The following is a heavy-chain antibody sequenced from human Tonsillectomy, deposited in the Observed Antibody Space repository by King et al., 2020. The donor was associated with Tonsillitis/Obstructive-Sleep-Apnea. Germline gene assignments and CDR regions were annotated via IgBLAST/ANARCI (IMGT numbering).Heavy chain of an antibody. Sequence: VQLVESGSELKKPGASVKVSCKASGYTFSNYAINWVRQAPGQGLEWMGWIDTSTGDPTFAQGFTGRFVFSLDTSVSTAYLQISSLKAEDTAVYYCARALYSSGWLSYYNYMDVWGKGTTVTVSS. J-gene: IGHJ6*03. D-gene: IGHD6-19*01. CDR2: IDTSTGDP. V-gene: IGHV7-4-1*02. CDR1: GYTFSNYA. CDR3: ARALYSSGWLSYYNYMDV.